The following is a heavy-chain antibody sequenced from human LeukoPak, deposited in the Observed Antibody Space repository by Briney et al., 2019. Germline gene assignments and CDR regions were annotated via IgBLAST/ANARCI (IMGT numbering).Heavy chain of an antibody. CDR2: IYYTGSN. V-gene: IGHV4-59*01. J-gene: IGHJ4*02. Sequence: SETLPLTCSVAGGFISNYYWSWIRQPPGKGLEWIGYIYYTGSNNYNPSLKGRVAISVDTSKNQFSLKLSSVTAADTAVYFCARESYSGRAHFEYWGQGTLVTVSS. CDR3: ARESYSGRAHFEY. CDR1: GGFISNYY. D-gene: IGHD5-12*01.